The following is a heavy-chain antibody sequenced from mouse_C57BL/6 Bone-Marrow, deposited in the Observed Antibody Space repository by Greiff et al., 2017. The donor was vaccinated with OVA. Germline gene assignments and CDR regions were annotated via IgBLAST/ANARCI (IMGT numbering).Heavy chain of an antibody. Sequence: VQLQQSGAELVRPGASVKLSCKASGYTFTDYYINWVKQRPGQGLEWIARIYPGSGNTYYNEKFKGKATLSAEKSSSTAYMQLSSLTSEDSAVYFCERGGEHFDYWGKGTLGTVSA. D-gene: IGHD2-13*01. V-gene: IGHV1-76*01. CDR3: ERGGEHFDY. CDR1: GYTFTDYY. CDR2: IYPGSGNT. J-gene: IGHJ3*01.